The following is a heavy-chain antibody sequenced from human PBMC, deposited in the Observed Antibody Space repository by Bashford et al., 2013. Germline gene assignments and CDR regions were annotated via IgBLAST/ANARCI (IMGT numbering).Heavy chain of an antibody. D-gene: IGHD2-8*01. J-gene: IGHJ4*02. CDR2: INPNSGGT. Sequence: WVRQAPGQGLEWMGWINPNSGGTNYAQKFQGRVTMTRDTSISTAYMDLSSLRSDDTAVYYCAHADLMDYWGQGTLVTVSS. CDR3: AHADLMDY. V-gene: IGHV1-2*02.